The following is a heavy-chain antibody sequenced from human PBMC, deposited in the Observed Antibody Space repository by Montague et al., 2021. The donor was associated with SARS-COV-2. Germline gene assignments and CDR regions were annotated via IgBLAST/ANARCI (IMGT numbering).Heavy chain of an antibody. V-gene: IGHV4-39*01. J-gene: IGHJ5*02. CDR1: GGSVGSSHYY. D-gene: IGHD1-7*01. Sequence: SETLSLTCTVSGGSVGSSHYYWAWIRQPPGKGLERIGTIYYSGSTYYNPSPRSRVTIDVDASTNQFSLKLHSVTAADTAVYFCARGLYNGNYEHWFDTWGQGTLVTVSS. CDR2: IYYSGST. CDR3: ARGLYNGNYEHWFDT.